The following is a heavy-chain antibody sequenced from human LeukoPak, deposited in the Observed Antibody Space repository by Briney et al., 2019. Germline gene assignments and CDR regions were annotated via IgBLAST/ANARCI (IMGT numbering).Heavy chain of an antibody. V-gene: IGHV3-9*01. J-gene: IGHJ4*02. CDR1: GFTFSSYA. Sequence: PGGSLRLSCAASGFTFSSYAMSWVRQAPGKGLEWVAGISWNTGSIGYADSVKGRFTISRDNAKNSLYLQMNSLRTEDTALYYCGKDIGRTAIQLVDSWGQGTLVTVSS. D-gene: IGHD5-24*01. CDR3: GKDIGRTAIQLVDS. CDR2: ISWNTGSI.